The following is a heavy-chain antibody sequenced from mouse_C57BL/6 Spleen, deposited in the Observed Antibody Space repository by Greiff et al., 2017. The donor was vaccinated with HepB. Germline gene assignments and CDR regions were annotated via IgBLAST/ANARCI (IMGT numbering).Heavy chain of an antibody. J-gene: IGHJ2*01. CDR1: GYTFTDYE. CDR3: TRGGVYYNDVDY. V-gene: IGHV1-15*01. D-gene: IGHD2-1*01. Sequence: VQLQQSGAELVRPGASVTLSCKASGYTFTDYEMHWVKQTPVHGLEWIGAIDPETGGTAYNQKFKGKAILTADKSSSTAYMELRSLTSEDSAVYYCTRGGVYYNDVDYWGQGTTLTVSS. CDR2: IDPETGGT.